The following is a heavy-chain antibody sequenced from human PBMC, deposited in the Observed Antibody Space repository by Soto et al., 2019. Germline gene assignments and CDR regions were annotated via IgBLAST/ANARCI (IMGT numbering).Heavy chain of an antibody. D-gene: IGHD3-22*01. Sequence: GGSLRLSCAASGFTFSSYSMNWVRQAPGKGLEWVSYISSSSNTIYYADSVKGRFTISRDNAKNSLYLQMNSLRDEDTAVYYCARDRGDYYDSDNWFDPWGQGTLVTVSS. V-gene: IGHV3-48*02. J-gene: IGHJ5*02. CDR3: ARDRGDYYDSDNWFDP. CDR1: GFTFSSYS. CDR2: ISSSSNTI.